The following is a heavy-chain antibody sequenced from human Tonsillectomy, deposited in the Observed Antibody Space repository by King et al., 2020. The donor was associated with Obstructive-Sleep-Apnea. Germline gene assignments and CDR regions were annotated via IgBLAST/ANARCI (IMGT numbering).Heavy chain of an antibody. J-gene: IGHJ3*02. CDR2: INWIRGTR. Sequence: VQLVESGGGLVQPARSLRLSCTASGFIFDDYAMHWVRQAPGKGLEWVSGINWIRGTRVYADSVRGRFTISRDNAKNSLYLQMNSLRTEDTAFYYCVKDIAVARMVAFDIWRQGTMVTVSS. D-gene: IGHD6-19*01. CDR1: GFIFDDYA. CDR3: VKDIAVARMVAFDI. V-gene: IGHV3-9*01.